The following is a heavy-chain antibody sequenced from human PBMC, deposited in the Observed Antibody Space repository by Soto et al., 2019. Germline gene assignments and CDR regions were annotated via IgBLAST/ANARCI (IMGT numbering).Heavy chain of an antibody. CDR1: GLTFNNYA. V-gene: IGHV3-23*01. CDR3: AKDSAYYNSRGFDY. CDR2: IIGSGGST. D-gene: IGHD3-22*01. Sequence: EVQLLESGGALVQPGGSLRLSCAASGLTFNNYAMSWVRQAPGKGLEWVSAIIGSGGSTYYADSVKGRLTISRDNSKNTLYLQMDSLRAEDTAVYYCAKDSAYYNSRGFDYWGQGTLVTVSS. J-gene: IGHJ4*02.